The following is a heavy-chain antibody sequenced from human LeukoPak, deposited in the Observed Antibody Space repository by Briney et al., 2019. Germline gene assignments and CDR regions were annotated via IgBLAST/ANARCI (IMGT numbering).Heavy chain of an antibody. CDR1: GFTFSSYA. CDR2: ISGGGGTT. Sequence: PGVSLRLSCAASGFTFSSYAMSWVRQAPGKGLEWVTAISGGGGTTYYADSVKGRFTISRDNSKNTLYLQMNSLRAEDTAVYYCAKESRTIAVAGADYWGQEPWSPSPQ. D-gene: IGHD6-19*01. V-gene: IGHV3-23*01. CDR3: AKESRTIAVAGADY. J-gene: IGHJ4*01.